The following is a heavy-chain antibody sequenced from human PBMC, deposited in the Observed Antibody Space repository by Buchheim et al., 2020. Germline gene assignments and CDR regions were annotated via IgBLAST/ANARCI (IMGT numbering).Heavy chain of an antibody. Sequence: QVQLQESGPGLVKPSQTLSLTCTVSGGSISSGDYYWSWIRQPPGKGLEWIGYIYYSGSTYYNPSLKSRVTISVDTSKNQFYLKLSSVTDADTAVYYCARGGGLLMVYAIGYWFDPWGQGTL. CDR3: ARGGGLLMVYAIGYWFDP. D-gene: IGHD2-8*01. V-gene: IGHV4-30-4*01. J-gene: IGHJ5*02. CDR2: IYYSGST. CDR1: GGSISSGDYY.